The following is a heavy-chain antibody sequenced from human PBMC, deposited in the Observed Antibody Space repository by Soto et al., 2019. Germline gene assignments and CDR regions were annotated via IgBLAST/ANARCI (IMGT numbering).Heavy chain of an antibody. Sequence: GGSLRLSCSASGFTFSSYAMHWVRQAPGKGLEYVSAISSNGGSTYYADSVKGRFTISRDNSKNTLYLQMSSLRAEDTAVYYCVKDRSDYYDSSGYYPQYNWFDPWGQGTLVTVSS. D-gene: IGHD3-22*01. CDR3: VKDRSDYYDSSGYYPQYNWFDP. J-gene: IGHJ5*02. CDR2: ISSNGGST. V-gene: IGHV3-64D*08. CDR1: GFTFSSYA.